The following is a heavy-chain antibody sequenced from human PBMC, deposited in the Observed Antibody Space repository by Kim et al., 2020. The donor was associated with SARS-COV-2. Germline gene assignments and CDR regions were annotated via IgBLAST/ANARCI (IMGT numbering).Heavy chain of an antibody. Sequence: VQGRFTISRDNAVNSLYLQLDSLRAEDTAVYYCARDGDYYDSAGYPDYFDSWGQGTLVTVSS. J-gene: IGHJ4*02. V-gene: IGHV3-21*01. D-gene: IGHD3-22*01. CDR3: ARDGDYYDSAGYPDYFDS.